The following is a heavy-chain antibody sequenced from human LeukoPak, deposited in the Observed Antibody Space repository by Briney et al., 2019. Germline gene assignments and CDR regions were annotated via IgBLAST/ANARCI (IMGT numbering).Heavy chain of an antibody. V-gene: IGHV4-34*01. J-gene: IGHJ4*02. D-gene: IGHD6-13*01. CDR1: GGSFSNYY. CDR3: ASRSSSSWLIDY. CDR2: INHSGST. Sequence: SETLSLTCAVYGGSFSNYYWSWIRQPSGKGLEWIGEINHSGSTNYNPSLKSRLTISVDKSKNQFSLKLTSVTAADTAVYYCASRSSSSWLIDYWGQGTLVTVSS.